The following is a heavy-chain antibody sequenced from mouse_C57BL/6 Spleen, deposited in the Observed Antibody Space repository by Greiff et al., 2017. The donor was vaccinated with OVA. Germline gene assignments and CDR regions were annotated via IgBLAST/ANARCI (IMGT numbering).Heavy chain of an antibody. D-gene: IGHD4-1*01. V-gene: IGHV1-64*01. Sequence: QVQLQQPGAELVKPGASVKLSCKASGYTFTSYWMHWVKQRPGQGLEWIGMIHPNSGSTNYNEKFKSKATLTVDKSSSTAYMQLSSLTSEDSAVYYCASNWDGYYAMDYWGQGTSVTVSS. CDR2: IHPNSGST. CDR1: GYTFTSYW. J-gene: IGHJ4*01. CDR3: ASNWDGYYAMDY.